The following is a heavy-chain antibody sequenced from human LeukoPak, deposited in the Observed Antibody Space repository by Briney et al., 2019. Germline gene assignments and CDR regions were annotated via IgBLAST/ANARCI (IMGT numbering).Heavy chain of an antibody. V-gene: IGHV3-7*01. CDR3: ARVRDRGSGYVYFDY. J-gene: IGHJ4*02. Sequence: GGSLRLSCAASGFTFSDYWMSWVRQAPGKGLEWLANMKQDGSEEYYVDSVKGRFTISRDNAKNSLYLQMNSLGAEDTAVYYCARVRDRGSGYVYFDYWGQGTLVTVSS. D-gene: IGHD5-12*01. CDR2: MKQDGSEE. CDR1: GFTFSDYW.